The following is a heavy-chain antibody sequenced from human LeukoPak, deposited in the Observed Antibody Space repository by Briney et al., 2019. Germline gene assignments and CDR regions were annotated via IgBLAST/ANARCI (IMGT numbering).Heavy chain of an antibody. V-gene: IGHV5-51*01. CDR1: GYSFTSYW. D-gene: IGHD3-10*01. CDR2: IYPGDSDT. Sequence: GESLKISCKGSGYSFTSYWIGWVRQMPGKGLEWMGIIYPGDSDTRYSPSFQGQVTISADKSISTDYLQWSSLKASDTAMYYCARAQRYYYGSGSSVFDYWGQGTLVTVSS. J-gene: IGHJ4*02. CDR3: ARAQRYYYGSGSSVFDY.